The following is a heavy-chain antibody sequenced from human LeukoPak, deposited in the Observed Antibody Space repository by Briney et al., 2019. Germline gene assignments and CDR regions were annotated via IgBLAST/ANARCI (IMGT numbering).Heavy chain of an antibody. CDR2: IYPGDSDT. J-gene: IGHJ4*02. Sequence: GESLKISCMGSGYSFTSYWIGWVRQMPGKGLEWMGIIYPGDSDTRYSPSFQGKVTISAERSINTAYLQWSSLKASDTAVYYCARRSGGQDYWGQGTQVTVSS. D-gene: IGHD2-15*01. V-gene: IGHV5-51*01. CDR1: GYSFTSYW. CDR3: ARRSGGQDY.